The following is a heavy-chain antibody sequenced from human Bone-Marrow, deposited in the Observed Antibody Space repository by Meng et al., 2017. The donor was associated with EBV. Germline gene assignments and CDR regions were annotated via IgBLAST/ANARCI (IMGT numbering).Heavy chain of an antibody. J-gene: IGHJ5*02. CDR3: ARRVTMVRGVITNWSDP. CDR1: GYTFTGYY. Sequence: VQLVQSGAEVKKPGASVKVSCKASGYTFTGYYMHWVRQAPGQGLEWMGRINPNSGGTNYAQKFQGRVTMTRDTSISTAYMELSRLRSDDTAVYYCARRVTMVRGVITNWSDPWGQGTLVTVSS. CDR2: INPNSGGT. V-gene: IGHV1-2*06. D-gene: IGHD3-10*01.